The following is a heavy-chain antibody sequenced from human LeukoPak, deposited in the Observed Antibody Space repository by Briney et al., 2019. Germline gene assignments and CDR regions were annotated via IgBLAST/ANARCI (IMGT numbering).Heavy chain of an antibody. CDR1: GGSISSYY. CDR2: IYYSGST. Sequence: SETLSLTCTVSGGSISSYYWSWIRQPPGKGLEWIGYIYYSGSTNYNPSLKSRVTISVDTSKNQFSLKLSSVTAADTAVYYCARGVDYYGSGPFDYWGQGTLVTVSS. D-gene: IGHD3-10*01. CDR3: ARGVDYYGSGPFDY. V-gene: IGHV4-59*12. J-gene: IGHJ4*02.